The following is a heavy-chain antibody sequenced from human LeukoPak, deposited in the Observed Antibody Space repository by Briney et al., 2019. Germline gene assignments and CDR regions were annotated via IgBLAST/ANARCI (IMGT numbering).Heavy chain of an antibody. CDR3: ARNTMVRGTYYMDV. Sequence: SETLSLTCTVSGGSISSSNYYWGWIRQPPGKGLGGIGSIYYSWSTYYNPSLQSRVTMSVDTAKNQFSLKLSSVTAADTAVYYCARNTMVRGTYYMDVWGKGTPVTISS. CDR2: IYYSWST. J-gene: IGHJ6*03. CDR1: GGSISSSNYY. V-gene: IGHV4-39*07. D-gene: IGHD3-10*01.